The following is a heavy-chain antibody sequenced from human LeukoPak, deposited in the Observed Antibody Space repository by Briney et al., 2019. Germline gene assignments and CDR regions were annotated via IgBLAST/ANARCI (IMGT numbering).Heavy chain of an antibody. J-gene: IGHJ5*02. Sequence: SETLSLTCTVSGDSISSTSYYWDWIRQPPGKGLEWIGSIYNSGTTYYNPSLKSRVTISVDTSKNQFSLKLSSVTAADTAVYYCARLCSGGSCYGWFDPWGQGTLVTVSS. CDR3: ARLCSGGSCYGWFDP. D-gene: IGHD2-15*01. V-gene: IGHV4-39*07. CDR1: GDSISSTSYY. CDR2: IYNSGTT.